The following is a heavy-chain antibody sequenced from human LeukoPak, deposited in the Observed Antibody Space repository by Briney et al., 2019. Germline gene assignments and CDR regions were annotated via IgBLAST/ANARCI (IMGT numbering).Heavy chain of an antibody. CDR3: ARAGRVNYYDSSGYYFVS. V-gene: IGHV3-74*03. J-gene: IGHJ4*02. CDR2: IDSDGSST. Sequence: PGGSLRLSCAASGFTFSSYWMHWVRQAPGKGLVWVSRIDSDGSSTTYADSVKGRFTVSRDNAKNTLYLQMNSLRAEDTAVYYCARAGRVNYYDSSGYYFVSWGQGTLVTVSS. D-gene: IGHD3-22*01. CDR1: GFTFSSYW.